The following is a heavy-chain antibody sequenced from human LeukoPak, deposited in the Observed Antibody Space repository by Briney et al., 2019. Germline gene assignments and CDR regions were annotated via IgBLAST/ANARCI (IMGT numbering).Heavy chain of an antibody. Sequence: ASVKVSCKASGGTFISYAISWVRQAPGQGLERMGGIIPIFGTANYAQKFQGRVTITADESTSTAYMELSSLRSEDTAVYYCARGELVNWFDPWGQGTLVTVSS. V-gene: IGHV1-69*13. CDR2: IIPIFGTA. CDR3: ARGELVNWFDP. J-gene: IGHJ5*02. CDR1: GGTFISYA. D-gene: IGHD1-7*01.